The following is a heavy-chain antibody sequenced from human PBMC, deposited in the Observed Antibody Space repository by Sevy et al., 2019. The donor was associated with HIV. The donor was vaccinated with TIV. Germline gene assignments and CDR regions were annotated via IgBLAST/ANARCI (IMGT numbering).Heavy chain of an antibody. V-gene: IGHV4-34*01. CDR3: AISLGYCSGGSCYRGRRRIDY. J-gene: IGHJ4*02. Sequence: SETLSLTCAVYGGSFSGYYRSWIRQPPGKGLEWIGEINHSGSTNYNPSLKSRVTISVDTSKNQFSLKLSSVTAADTAVYYCAISLGYCSGGSCYRGRRRIDYWGQGTLVTVSS. D-gene: IGHD2-15*01. CDR2: INHSGST. CDR1: GGSFSGYY.